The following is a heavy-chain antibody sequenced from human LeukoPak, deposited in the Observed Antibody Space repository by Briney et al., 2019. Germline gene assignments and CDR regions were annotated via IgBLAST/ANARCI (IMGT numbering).Heavy chain of an antibody. D-gene: IGHD5-12*01. Sequence: GASVKVSCKASGYTFTGYYMHWVRQAPGQGLEWMGWINPNSGGTNYAQKLQGRVTMTRDTSIRTASMELSRLRSDDTAVYYCARNSGYDTKCDHWGQGTLDTVST. V-gene: IGHV1-2*02. J-gene: IGHJ4*02. CDR2: INPNSGGT. CDR3: ARNSGYDTKCDH. CDR1: GYTFTGYY.